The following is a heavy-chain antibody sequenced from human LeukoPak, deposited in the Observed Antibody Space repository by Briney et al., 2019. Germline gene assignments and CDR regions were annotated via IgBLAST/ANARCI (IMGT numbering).Heavy chain of an antibody. Sequence: ASVKVSCKASGYTFTSYDINWVRQATGQGLEWMGWMNPNSDNTGYAQKFQGRVTITRNTSISTAYMELSSLRSEDTAVYYCATTIWSGYPYWGQGTLVTVSS. V-gene: IGHV1-8*03. CDR1: GYTFTSYD. D-gene: IGHD3-3*01. CDR3: ATTIWSGYPY. J-gene: IGHJ4*02. CDR2: MNPNSDNT.